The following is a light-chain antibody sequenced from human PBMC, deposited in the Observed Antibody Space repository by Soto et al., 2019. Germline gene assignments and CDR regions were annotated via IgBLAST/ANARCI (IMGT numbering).Light chain of an antibody. CDR2: GAS. CDR1: QSVSSSY. J-gene: IGKJ4*01. CDR3: QHYRTS. Sequence: EIVLTQSPGTLSLSPGERATLSCRASQSVSSSYLAWYQQKPGQAPRQLIYGASSRATGIPDRFSGGGSGTDFTLTITRLEPEDFAVYYCQHYRTSFGGGTRVEIK. V-gene: IGKV3-20*01.